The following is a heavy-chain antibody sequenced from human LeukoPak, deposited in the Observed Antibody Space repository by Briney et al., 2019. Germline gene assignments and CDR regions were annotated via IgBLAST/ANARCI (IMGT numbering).Heavy chain of an antibody. V-gene: IGHV4-39*01. CDR1: GDSLSSSSYY. J-gene: IGHJ6*03. CDR2: IYYSGNT. Sequence: SETLSLTCTVSGDSLSSSSYYWGWIRQPPGKGLGWIRSIYYSGNTYYNPSLKSRVTISVDTSKNQFSLKLSSVTAADTAVYYCARQDYYYYYMDVWGKGTTVTVSS. CDR3: ARQDYYYYYMDV.